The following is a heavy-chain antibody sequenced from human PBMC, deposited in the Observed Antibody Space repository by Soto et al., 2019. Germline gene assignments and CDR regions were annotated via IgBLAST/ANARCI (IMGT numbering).Heavy chain of an antibody. CDR2: IYYSGNT. CDR3: ARIPVDTSMIYWLDP. D-gene: IGHD5-18*01. CDR1: GGSVSSGDYY. Sequence: PSETLSLTCTVSGGSVSSGDYYWSWSRQPPGKGLEWIGYIYYSGNTNYNPSLKSRVIISVETSKNLFSLKLTSVTAAETAVYYCARIPVDTSMIYWLDPWGQGTLVTVS. J-gene: IGHJ5*02. V-gene: IGHV4-61*08.